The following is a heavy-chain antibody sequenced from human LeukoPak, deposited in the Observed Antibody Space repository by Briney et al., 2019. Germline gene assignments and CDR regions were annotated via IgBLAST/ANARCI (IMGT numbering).Heavy chain of an antibody. J-gene: IGHJ4*02. D-gene: IGHD5-18*01. V-gene: IGHV4-4*02. CDR1: GGSISSSNW. Sequence: SGTLSLTCAVSGGSISSSNWWSWVRQPPGKGLEWIGEIYHSGSTNYNPSLKSRVTISVDTSKNQFSLKLSSVTAADTAVYYCARDLDGYSYGFDYWGQGTLVTVPS. CDR3: ARDLDGYSYGFDY. CDR2: IYHSGST.